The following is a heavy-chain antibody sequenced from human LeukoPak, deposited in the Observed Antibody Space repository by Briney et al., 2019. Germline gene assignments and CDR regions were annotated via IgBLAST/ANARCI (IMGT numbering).Heavy chain of an antibody. CDR1: EFTFSTYW. CDR2: INQDGSEK. J-gene: IGHJ4*02. D-gene: IGHD2-21*02. Sequence: GGSLRLSCAASEFTFSTYWMSWVRQAPGKGLEWVANINQDGSEKNYMDSVKGRFTISRDNAKNSLYLQMNSLRAEDTAMYYCARDRGVTAVYWGQGTLVSV. V-gene: IGHV3-7*04. CDR3: ARDRGVTAVY.